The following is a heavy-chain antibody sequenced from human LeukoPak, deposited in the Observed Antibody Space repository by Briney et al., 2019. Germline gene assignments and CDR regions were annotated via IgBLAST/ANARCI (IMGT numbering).Heavy chain of an antibody. Sequence: GGSLRLSCAASGFTFSSYGMHWVRQAPGEGLERVAVIWYDGSNKYYADSVKGRFTISRDNSKNTLYLQMNSLRAEDTAVYYCAKEASIAVAGTHNYYYMDVWGKGTTVTVSS. CDR2: IWYDGSNK. D-gene: IGHD6-19*01. J-gene: IGHJ6*03. V-gene: IGHV3-33*06. CDR3: AKEASIAVAGTHNYYYMDV. CDR1: GFTFSSYG.